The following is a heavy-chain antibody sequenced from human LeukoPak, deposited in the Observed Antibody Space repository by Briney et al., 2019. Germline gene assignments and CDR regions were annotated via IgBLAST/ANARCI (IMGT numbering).Heavy chain of an antibody. J-gene: IGHJ5*02. V-gene: IGHV4-38-2*02. D-gene: IGHD3-3*01. CDR1: SYSISNGYC. CDR2: IYHSGNT. CDR3: ARVPHGETIFGVVLYWFDP. Sequence: PSETLSLTCTVSSYSISNGYCWGWIRQPPGKGLEWIGSIYHSGNTYYNPSLKSRVTISVDTSKNQFSLKLSSVTTADTAVYYCARVPHGETIFGVVLYWFDPWGQGTLVTVFS.